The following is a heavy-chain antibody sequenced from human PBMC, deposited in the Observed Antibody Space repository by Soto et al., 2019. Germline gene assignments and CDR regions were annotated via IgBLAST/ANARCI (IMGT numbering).Heavy chain of an antibody. CDR2: IIPIFGTA. V-gene: IGHV1-69*12. CDR1: GGTFSSYA. D-gene: IGHD5-12*01. J-gene: IGHJ4*02. Sequence: QVQLVQSGAEVKKPGSSVKVSCKASGGTFSSYAISWVRQAPGQGLEWMGGIIPIFGTANYAQKFQGRVTITADESTSTAYMELSSLRSEDTAVYYCARGRDGYTRARKQMTGRYYFDYWGQGTLVTVSS. CDR3: ARGRDGYTRARKQMTGRYYFDY.